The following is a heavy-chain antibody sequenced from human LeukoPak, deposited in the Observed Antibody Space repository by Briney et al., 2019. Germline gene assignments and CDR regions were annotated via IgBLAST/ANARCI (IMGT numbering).Heavy chain of an antibody. D-gene: IGHD4-17*01. CDR1: GFTLISYN. CDR2: ISGSGGST. Sequence: GGSLRLSCAASGFTLISYNMSWVRQAPGKGLEWVSAISGSGGSTYYADSVKGRFTISRDNSRNTLYLQMNSLRAEDTTVYYCAKGGYGDYAWGQGTLVTVSS. J-gene: IGHJ5*02. CDR3: AKGGYGDYA. V-gene: IGHV3-23*01.